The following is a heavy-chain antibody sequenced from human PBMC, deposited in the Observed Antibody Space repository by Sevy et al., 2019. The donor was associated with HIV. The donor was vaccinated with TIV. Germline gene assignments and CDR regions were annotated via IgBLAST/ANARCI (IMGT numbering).Heavy chain of an antibody. CDR1: GDSVSSNSAA. V-gene: IGHV6-1*01. Sequence: SQTLSLTCAISGDSVSSNSAAWTWIRQSPSRGLEWLGRTYYRSQWYNDYAVSVKSRITINPDTSKNQFSLQLNSVTPEDTAVYYSARDPRSSGWYIPYYFDYWGQGTLVTVSS. CDR2: TYYRSQWYN. J-gene: IGHJ4*02. D-gene: IGHD6-19*01. CDR3: ARDPRSSGWYIPYYFDY.